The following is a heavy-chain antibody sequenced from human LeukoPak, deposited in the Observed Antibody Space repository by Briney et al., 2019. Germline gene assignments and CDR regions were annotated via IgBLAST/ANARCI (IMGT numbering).Heavy chain of an antibody. V-gene: IGHV3-7*01. CDR2: IKQDGSEK. Sequence: GGSLRLSCAASGFTFSSYWMSWVRQAPGKGLEWVANIKQDGSEKYYVDSVKGRFTISRDNAKNSLYLQMNSLRAEDTAVYYCARVYCSSTSCYTGGNTFDYWGQGTLVTVSS. D-gene: IGHD2-2*02. CDR3: ARVYCSSTSCYTGGNTFDY. J-gene: IGHJ4*02. CDR1: GFTFSSYW.